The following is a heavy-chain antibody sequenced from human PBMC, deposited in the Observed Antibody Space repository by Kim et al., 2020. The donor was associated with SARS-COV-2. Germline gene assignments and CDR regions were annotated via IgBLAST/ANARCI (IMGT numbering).Heavy chain of an antibody. Sequence: GGSLRLSCAASGFTFDDYAMHWVRQAPGKGLEWVSLLSGDGYSTYYADSVKGRFTISRDNSKNSLYLQMNSLRTEDTALYCCAKDISVTTNYYYYYYMDV. CDR1: GFTFDDYA. CDR2: LSGDGYST. J-gene: IGHJ6*03. V-gene: IGHV3-43*02. CDR3: AKDISVTTNYYYYYYMDV. D-gene: IGHD1-1*01.